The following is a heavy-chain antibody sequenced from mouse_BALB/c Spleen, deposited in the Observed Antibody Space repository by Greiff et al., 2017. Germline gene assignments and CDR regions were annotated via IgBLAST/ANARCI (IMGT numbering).Heavy chain of an antibody. CDR2: ISSGGST. CDR1: GFTFSSYA. CDR3: ARGTGTVRYAMDY. V-gene: IGHV5-6-5*01. J-gene: IGHJ4*01. Sequence: EVKLVESGGGLVKPGGSLKLSCAASGFTFSSYAMSWVRQTPEKRLEWVASISSGGSTYYPDSVKGRFTISRDNARNNLYRQMSSLRSDDTAMYYGARGTGTVRYAMDYWGQGTSVTVSA. D-gene: IGHD1-1*01.